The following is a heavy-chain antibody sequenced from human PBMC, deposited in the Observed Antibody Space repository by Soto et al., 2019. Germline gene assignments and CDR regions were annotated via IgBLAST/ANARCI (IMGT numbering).Heavy chain of an antibody. CDR2: IYYSGST. V-gene: IGHV4-30-4*02. Sequence: SETLSLTCTVSGGSINNGDYYWTWIRQSPEKGLEWIGYIYYSGSTYYNPSLKSRVTISVDTSKNQFSLKLSSVTAADTAVYYCARALILTGYYIHDAFDIWGQGTMVTVSS. D-gene: IGHD3-9*01. CDR1: GGSINNGDYY. J-gene: IGHJ3*02. CDR3: ARALILTGYYIHDAFDI.